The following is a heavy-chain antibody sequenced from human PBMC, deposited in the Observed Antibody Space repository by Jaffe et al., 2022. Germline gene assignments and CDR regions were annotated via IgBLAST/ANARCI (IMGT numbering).Heavy chain of an antibody. V-gene: IGHV3-23*01. J-gene: IGHJ6*03. CDR3: AKGEGIAARPWYYYYMDV. CDR2: ISGSGGST. CDR1: GFTFSSYA. D-gene: IGHD6-6*01. Sequence: EVQLLESGGGLVQPGGSLRLSCAASGFTFSSYAMSWVRQAPGKGLEWVSAISGSGGSTYYADSVKGRFTISRDNSKNTLYLQMNSLRAEDTAVYYCAKGEGIAARPWYYYYMDVWGKGTTVTVSS.